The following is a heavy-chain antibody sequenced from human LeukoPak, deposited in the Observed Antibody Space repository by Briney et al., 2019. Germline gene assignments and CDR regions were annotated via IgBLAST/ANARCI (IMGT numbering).Heavy chain of an antibody. J-gene: IGHJ4*02. Sequence: GGSLRLSCAASGFTFSSYAMHWVRQAPGKGLEWVAVISYDGSNKYYADSVKGRFTISRDNSKNTLYLQMNSLRAEDTAVYYCARSYYYGSGSYHYYFDYWGQGTLVTVSS. V-gene: IGHV3-30-3*01. CDR3: ARSYYYGSGSYHYYFDY. CDR1: GFTFSSYA. CDR2: ISYDGSNK. D-gene: IGHD3-10*01.